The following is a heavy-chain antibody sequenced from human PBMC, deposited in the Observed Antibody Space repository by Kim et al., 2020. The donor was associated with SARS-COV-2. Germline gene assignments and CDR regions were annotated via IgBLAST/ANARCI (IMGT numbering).Heavy chain of an antibody. Sequence: SETLSRTCTVSGGSISSYYWSWIRQPPGKGLEWIGYIYYSGSTNYNPSLKSRATISVDTSKNQFSLKLSSVTAADTAVYYCARLRGDFWSGYYGYYYYY. CDR3: ARLRGDFWSGYYGYYYYY. J-gene: IGHJ6*03. D-gene: IGHD3-3*01. V-gene: IGHV4-59*08. CDR1: GGSISSYY. CDR2: IYYSGST.